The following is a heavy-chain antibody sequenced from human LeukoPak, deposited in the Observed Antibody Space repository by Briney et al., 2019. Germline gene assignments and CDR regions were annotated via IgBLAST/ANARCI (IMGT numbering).Heavy chain of an antibody. CDR2: ISCYNGDT. Sequence: ASVKVSCKASGYPFTKFGISWVRQAPGQGLEWMGWISCYNGDTHYAQKLQGRVTLTTDTPTTTVYMELRSLRSDDTAVYYCARDPSNTRGWKTWFDTWGQGTPVTVSS. D-gene: IGHD2/OR15-2a*01. V-gene: IGHV1-18*01. J-gene: IGHJ5*02. CDR1: GYPFTKFG. CDR3: ARDPSNTRGWKTWFDT.